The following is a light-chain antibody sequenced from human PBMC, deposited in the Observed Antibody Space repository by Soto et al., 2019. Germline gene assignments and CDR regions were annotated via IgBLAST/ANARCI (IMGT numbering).Light chain of an antibody. CDR3: QHRNYWPPGAT. CDR2: DAS. CDR1: QRVGSY. Sequence: PGARVTLSCRASQRVGSYLAWYQQKPGQTPRLLIYDASNRATGIPARFSGSGSGTDFTLTISCLEADDFAVYYCQHRNYWPPGATFGGGTKVEIK. V-gene: IGKV3-11*01. J-gene: IGKJ4*01.